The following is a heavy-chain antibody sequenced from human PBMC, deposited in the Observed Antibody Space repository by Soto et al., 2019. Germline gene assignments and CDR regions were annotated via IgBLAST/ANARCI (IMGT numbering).Heavy chain of an antibody. V-gene: IGHV3-11*05. CDR3: ARAHSSTVTYFDY. D-gene: IGHD4-17*01. J-gene: IGHJ4*02. CDR2: ITSSSTYT. CDR1: GFTFSDYY. Sequence: QVQLVESGGGLVKPGGSLRLSCAASGFTFSDYYMSWIRQAPGKGLEWVSYITSSSTYTNYADSVEGRFTLSRDNAKNSLYLQMNSLRAEDTAVYYCARAHSSTVTYFDYWGQGTLVTVSS.